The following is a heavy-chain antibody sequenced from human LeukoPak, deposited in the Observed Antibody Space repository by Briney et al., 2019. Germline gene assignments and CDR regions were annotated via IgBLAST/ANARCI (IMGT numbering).Heavy chain of an antibody. CDR3: ARSSLVRYLVYYYMDV. D-gene: IGHD3-9*01. J-gene: IGHJ6*03. Sequence: GASVKVSCKASGYTFTGYYMHWVRQAPGQGLEWMGWINPNSGGTNYAQKFQGRVTMTRDTSISTAYMELSRLRSDDTAVYYCARSSLVRYLVYYYMDVWGKGTTVTVSS. V-gene: IGHV1-2*02. CDR2: INPNSGGT. CDR1: GYTFTGYY.